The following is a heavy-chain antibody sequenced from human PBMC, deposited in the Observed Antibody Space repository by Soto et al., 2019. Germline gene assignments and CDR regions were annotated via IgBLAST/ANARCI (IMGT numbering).Heavy chain of an antibody. J-gene: IGHJ6*02. CDR2: ISYDGSYK. V-gene: IGHV3-30*18. CDR3: AKGQHCRRTSCYFYYYGVDV. D-gene: IGHD2-2*01. Sequence: QVQLVESGGGVVQPGRSLRLSCAASGFTFSTYGMHWVRQAPGKGLEWVAVISYDGSYKYYADSVKGRLIISRDNSKNTLYLQMNSLRAEDTAVYYCAKGQHCRRTSCYFYYYGVDVWGQGTTVAVSS. CDR1: GFTFSTYG.